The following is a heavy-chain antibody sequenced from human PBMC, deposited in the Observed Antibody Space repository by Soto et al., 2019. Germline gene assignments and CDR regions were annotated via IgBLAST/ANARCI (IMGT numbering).Heavy chain of an antibody. V-gene: IGHV3-7*01. CDR2: INQDGSEK. CDR1: GFTFSTYW. Sequence: GGSLRLSCAASGFTFSTYWMDWVRQTPGKGLEWVANINQDGSEKNYVDSVKGRFTIYRDNAKKSLYLQMSSLTAEDSALYYCSRSLDSWGHGTLVTVSS. CDR3: SRSLDS. J-gene: IGHJ5*01.